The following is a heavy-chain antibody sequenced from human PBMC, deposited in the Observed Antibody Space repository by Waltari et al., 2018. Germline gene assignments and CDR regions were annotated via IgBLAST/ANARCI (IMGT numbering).Heavy chain of an antibody. CDR3: ARQLEMAHQRFDP. CDR2: LYPIDFYT. V-gene: IGHV5-10-1*03. D-gene: IGHD3-3*01. CDR1: GYSFTSYW. J-gene: IGHJ5*02. Sequence: EVQLVQSGAEVKKPGESLRISCKGSGYSFTSYWISWVRQMPGKGLEWMGSLYPIDFYTNHRPSCQGHVTISADKSISTAYLQWSSLKASDTAMYYCARQLEMAHQRFDPWGQGTLVTVSS.